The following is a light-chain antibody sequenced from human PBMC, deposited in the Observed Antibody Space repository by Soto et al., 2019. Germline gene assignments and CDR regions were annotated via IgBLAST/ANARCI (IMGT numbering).Light chain of an antibody. Sequence: QSALTQPASVSGSPGQSITISCTGTSSDVGNYNLVSWYQHHPGTAPKLMIYELSKRPSGVSNRFSGSKSGNTASLTISGLLAEDEADYYCCSAGNSPSAVVFGGGTKVTVL. CDR1: SSDVGNYNL. J-gene: IGLJ2*01. V-gene: IGLV2-23*02. CDR3: CSAGNSPSAVV. CDR2: ELS.